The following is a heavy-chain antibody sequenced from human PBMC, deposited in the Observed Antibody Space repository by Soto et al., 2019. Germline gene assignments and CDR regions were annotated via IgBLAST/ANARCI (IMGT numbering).Heavy chain of an antibody. Sequence: GVSLRLSCAASGFTFSSYGMHWVRQAPGKGLEWVAVISDDGSNKYYPDSVKGRITISRDNSKNTLYLQMNSLRAEDTAVYYCADGYCSGGSCYSNAFDIWGQGTMVTVSS. J-gene: IGHJ3*02. CDR2: ISDDGSNK. V-gene: IGHV3-30*03. CDR3: ADGYCSGGSCYSNAFDI. D-gene: IGHD2-15*01. CDR1: GFTFSSYG.